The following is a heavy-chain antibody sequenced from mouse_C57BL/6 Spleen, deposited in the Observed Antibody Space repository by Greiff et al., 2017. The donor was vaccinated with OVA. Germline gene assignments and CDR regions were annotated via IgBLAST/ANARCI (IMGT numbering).Heavy chain of an antibody. Sequence: EVKLVESGEGLVKPGGSLKLSCAASGFTFSSYAISLVRQSPKKRLEWVAYISSGGDYIYYADTVKGRFTISRDNARNTLYLQMSSLKSEDTAMYYCTRDRQLRLFDYWGQGTTLTVSS. J-gene: IGHJ2*01. D-gene: IGHD3-2*02. V-gene: IGHV5-9-1*02. CDR3: TRDRQLRLFDY. CDR1: GFTFSSYA. CDR2: ISSGGDYI.